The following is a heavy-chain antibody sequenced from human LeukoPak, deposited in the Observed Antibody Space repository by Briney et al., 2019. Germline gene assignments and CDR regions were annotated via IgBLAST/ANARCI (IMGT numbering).Heavy chain of an antibody. CDR3: ARDSLIRDGYNTNAFDI. Sequence: GGSLRLSCAASGFTFSSYAMSWVRQAPGKGLEWVSAISGSGGSTYYADSVKGRFTISRDNAKNSLYLQMNSLRAEDMALYYCARDSLIRDGYNTNAFDIWGQGTMVTVSS. CDR1: GFTFSSYA. D-gene: IGHD5-24*01. V-gene: IGHV3-23*01. CDR2: ISGSGGST. J-gene: IGHJ3*02.